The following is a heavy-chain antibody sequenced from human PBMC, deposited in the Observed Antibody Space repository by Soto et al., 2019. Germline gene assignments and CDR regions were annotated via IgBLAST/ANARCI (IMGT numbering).Heavy chain of an antibody. CDR2: ISYDGGLQ. Sequence: QAHLVESGGGVVQPGRSLRLSCAACGFTFTCYGMHRVRQAPGTRLEWVAVISYDGGLQHYADSVKGRFTISRDNSKNMVLLQMNSLRAEDPAVYYCVSDRGYGHASVPYSWGQGTLVSVSS. CDR3: VSDRGYGHASVPYS. CDR1: GFTFTCYG. D-gene: IGHD5-18*01. V-gene: IGHV3-30*03. J-gene: IGHJ4*02.